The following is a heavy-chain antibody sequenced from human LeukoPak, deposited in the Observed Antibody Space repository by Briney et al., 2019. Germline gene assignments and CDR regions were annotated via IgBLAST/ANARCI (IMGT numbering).Heavy chain of an antibody. Sequence: PSETLSLTCAVYTDYFNDYFWSWIRQSPGMGLELIGEINHREYTNYNPSLRSRVTISVDTAKKQFSLKLGSVTAADTAVYYCARGYYYMDVWDKGAAVTVSS. J-gene: IGHJ6*03. CDR1: TDYFNDYF. CDR3: ARGYYYMDV. V-gene: IGHV4-34*01. CDR2: INHREYT.